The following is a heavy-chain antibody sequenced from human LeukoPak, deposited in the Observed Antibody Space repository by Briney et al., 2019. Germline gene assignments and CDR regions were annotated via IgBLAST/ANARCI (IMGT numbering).Heavy chain of an antibody. CDR2: IRYDGSNK. Sequence: PGGSLRLSCAASGFTFSSYGMHWVRQAPGKGLEWVAFIRYDGSNKYYADSVKGQFTISRDNSKNTLYLQMNSLRAEDTAVYYCAKDTPKWLTFDYWGQGTLVTVSS. V-gene: IGHV3-30*02. J-gene: IGHJ4*02. CDR3: AKDTPKWLTFDY. D-gene: IGHD5-24*01. CDR1: GFTFSSYG.